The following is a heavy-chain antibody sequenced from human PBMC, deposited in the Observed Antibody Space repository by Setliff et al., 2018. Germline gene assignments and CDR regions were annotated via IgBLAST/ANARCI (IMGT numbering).Heavy chain of an antibody. V-gene: IGHV3-23*01. CDR3: AKHGAYNDFLTGYNFYYDMDV. CDR2: ISSTITST. Sequence: GGSLRLSCVASGFTFSNYAMAWVRQAPGKGLEWVSAISSTITSTYYADSVKGRFTISRDNSKNTLYLQMNSLRAEDTAVYYCAKHGAYNDFLTGYNFYYDMDVWGQGTTVTV. J-gene: IGHJ6*02. D-gene: IGHD3-9*01. CDR1: GFTFSNYA.